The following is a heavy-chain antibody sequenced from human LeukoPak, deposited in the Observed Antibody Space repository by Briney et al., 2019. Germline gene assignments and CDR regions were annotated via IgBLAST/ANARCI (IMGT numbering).Heavy chain of an antibody. D-gene: IGHD3-10*01. Sequence: GGSLRLSCAASGFTFSSYSMNWVRQAPGKGLEWVSSISSSSSYIYYADSVKGRFTISRDNAKNSLYLQMNSLRAEDTAVYYCARDRALWFGESYYYYGMDVWGKGTTVTVSS. CDR3: ARDRALWFGESYYYYGMDV. J-gene: IGHJ6*04. CDR2: ISSSSSYI. V-gene: IGHV3-21*01. CDR1: GFTFSSYS.